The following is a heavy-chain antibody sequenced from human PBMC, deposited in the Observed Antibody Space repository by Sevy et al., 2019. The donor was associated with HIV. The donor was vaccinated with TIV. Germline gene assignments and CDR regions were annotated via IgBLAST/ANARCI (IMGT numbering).Heavy chain of an antibody. D-gene: IGHD6-13*01. CDR1: GFTVSSNY. J-gene: IGHJ1*01. CDR3: AKDASSSRTGGTFQH. CDR2: IYSGGST. Sequence: GGSLRLSCAASGFTVSSNYMSWVRQAPGKGLEWVSVIYSGGSTYYADSVKGRFTISRDNSKNTLDLQMNSLRVEDTAVYYCAKDASSSRTGGTFQHWGQGTLVTVSS. V-gene: IGHV3-53*01.